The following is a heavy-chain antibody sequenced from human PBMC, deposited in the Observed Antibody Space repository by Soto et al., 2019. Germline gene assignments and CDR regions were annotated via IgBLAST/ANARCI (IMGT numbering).Heavy chain of an antibody. Sequence: ASETLSLTCTVSGGSMSSYYWNWIRRPPGKGLEWIGYSYYSGIVNYNPSLKSRVTISVDTSRNQFYLKLSSVTAADTAVFYCARAQYSGYDFWYFDLWGRGTLVTVSS. V-gene: IGHV4-59*01. J-gene: IGHJ2*01. CDR3: ARAQYSGYDFWYFDL. D-gene: IGHD5-12*01. CDR2: SYYSGIV. CDR1: GGSMSSYY.